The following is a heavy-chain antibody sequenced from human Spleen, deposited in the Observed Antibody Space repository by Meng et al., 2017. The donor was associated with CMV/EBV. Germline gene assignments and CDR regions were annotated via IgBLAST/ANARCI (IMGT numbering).Heavy chain of an antibody. CDR3: ARDQRDGSSWTEY. J-gene: IGHJ4*02. CDR1: GFTFDDYG. D-gene: IGHD3-22*01. Sequence: GGSLRLSCAASGFTFDDYGMSWVRQAPGKGLEWVSGINWNGYSTGYADSVKGRFTISRDNAKNSLYLQMSGLRVEDTAFYYCARDQRDGSSWTEYWGQGTLVTVSS. V-gene: IGHV3-20*04. CDR2: INWNGYST.